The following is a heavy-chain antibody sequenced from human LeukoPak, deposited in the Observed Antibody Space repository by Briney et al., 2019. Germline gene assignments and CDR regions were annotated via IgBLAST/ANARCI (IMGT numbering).Heavy chain of an antibody. CDR3: ARDRVRIVATIWNWFDP. D-gene: IGHD5-12*01. J-gene: IGHJ5*02. Sequence: ASVKVSCKXSGYTFTGDYMHWVRQAPGQGLEWMGRINPNSGGTNYAQKFQGRVTMTRDTSISTAYMELSRLRSDDTAVYYCARDRVRIVATIWNWFDPWGQGTLVTVSS. CDR1: GYTFTGDY. V-gene: IGHV1-2*06. CDR2: INPNSGGT.